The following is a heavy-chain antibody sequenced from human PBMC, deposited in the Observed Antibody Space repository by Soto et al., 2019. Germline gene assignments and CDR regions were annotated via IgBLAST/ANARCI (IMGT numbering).Heavy chain of an antibody. CDR2: IHGGGGAT. D-gene: IGHD1-1*01. CDR1: GFTFSAYA. V-gene: IGHV3-23*01. CDR3: AKFEGHALEYWYLDF. J-gene: IGHJ2*01. Sequence: EVQLLESGGGLVQPGGSLRLSFAASGFTFSAYAMGGVRQAPGKGREWVSTIHGGGGATHYADSVKGRFTISRDESKNTLYAQMNSLRAEDTAVYYCAKFEGHALEYWYLDFWGRGTLVTVSS.